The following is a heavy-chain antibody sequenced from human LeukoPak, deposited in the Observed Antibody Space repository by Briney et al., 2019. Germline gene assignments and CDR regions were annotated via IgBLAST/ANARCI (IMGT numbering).Heavy chain of an antibody. CDR2: IWYDENNQ. V-gene: IGHV3-33*06. Sequence: PGGSLRLSCAASGFTFSSYGMHWVRQAPGKGPEWVAVIWYDENNQYYADSVKGRLTISRDISKNTLFLQMNSLKAEDTAVYFCAKDRGSSSPYYFDYSGQGTLVTASS. CDR1: GFTFSSYG. J-gene: IGHJ4*02. D-gene: IGHD6-6*01. CDR3: AKDRGSSSPYYFDY.